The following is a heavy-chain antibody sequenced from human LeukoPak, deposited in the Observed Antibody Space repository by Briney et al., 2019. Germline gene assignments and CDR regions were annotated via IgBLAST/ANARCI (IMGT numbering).Heavy chain of an antibody. J-gene: IGHJ5*02. CDR1: GFTFSSYA. Sequence: GGSLRLSCAASGFTFSSYAMSWVRQAPGKGLEWVSAISGSGGSTYYADSVKGRFTMSRDNSKNTLYLQMNSLRAEDTAVYYCAKDLSRAVAADWFDPWDQGSLVTVSS. D-gene: IGHD6-19*01. V-gene: IGHV3-23*01. CDR2: ISGSGGST. CDR3: AKDLSRAVAADWFDP.